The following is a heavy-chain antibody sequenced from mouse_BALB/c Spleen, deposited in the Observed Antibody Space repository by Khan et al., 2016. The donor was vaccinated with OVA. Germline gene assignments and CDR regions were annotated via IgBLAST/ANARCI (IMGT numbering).Heavy chain of an antibody. Sequence: EVELVESGPSLVKPSQTLSLTCSVTGDSITSGYWNWIRKFPGNKLEYMGYIIYTGYTYYNPSLKSRISITRHTSKNQYYLQLNSVTDEDTATYCCTRSTYRYAFVYWGQGTLVTVSA. CDR2: IIYTGYT. J-gene: IGHJ3*01. CDR3: TRSTYRYAFVY. V-gene: IGHV3-8*02. D-gene: IGHD2-12*01. CDR1: GDSITSGY.